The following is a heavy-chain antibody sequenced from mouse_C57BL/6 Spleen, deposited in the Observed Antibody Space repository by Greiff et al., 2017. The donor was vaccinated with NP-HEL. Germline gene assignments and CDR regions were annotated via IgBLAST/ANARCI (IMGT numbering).Heavy chain of an antibody. CDR1: GYTFTSYW. V-gene: IGHV1-5*01. CDR3: TRTGDGYYLAWFAY. J-gene: IGHJ3*01. Sequence: VPLQQSGTVLARPGASVQMSCQTSGYTFTSYWMHFVKPRPGPGLEWIGAIYPVYCDSSYTQKCKGKAKLPAVTSASTAYMELSSLTNEDSAVYYCTRTGDGYYLAWFAYWGQGTLVTVSA. CDR2: IYPVYCDS. D-gene: IGHD2-3*01.